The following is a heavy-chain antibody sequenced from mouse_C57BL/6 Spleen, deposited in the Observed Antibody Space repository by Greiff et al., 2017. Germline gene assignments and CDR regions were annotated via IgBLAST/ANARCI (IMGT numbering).Heavy chain of an antibody. CDR2: INYDGSST. J-gene: IGHJ1*03. CDR1: GFTFSDYY. D-gene: IGHD1-1*02. V-gene: IGHV5-16*01. CDR3: ARGWSYWYFDV. Sequence: DVHLVESEGGLVQPGSSMKLSCTASGFTFSDYYMAWVRQVPEKGLEWVANINYDGSSTYYLDSLKSRFIISRDNAKNILYLQMSSLKSEDTATYYCARGWSYWYFDVWGTGTTVTVSS.